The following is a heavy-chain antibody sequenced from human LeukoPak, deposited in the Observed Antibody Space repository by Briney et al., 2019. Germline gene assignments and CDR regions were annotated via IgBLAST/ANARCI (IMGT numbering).Heavy chain of an antibody. CDR1: GGSISSGDYY. Sequence: SETLSLTCTVSGGSISSGDYYWSSISQHPGNGLEWIGYIYYSGSTYYNPSLKSRVTISIETSKTQLSLKLNSVTAADTAVYYCARGERPGLDYWGQGTLVAVSS. J-gene: IGHJ4*02. CDR3: ARGERPGLDY. V-gene: IGHV4-31*03. D-gene: IGHD1-14*01. CDR2: IYYSGST.